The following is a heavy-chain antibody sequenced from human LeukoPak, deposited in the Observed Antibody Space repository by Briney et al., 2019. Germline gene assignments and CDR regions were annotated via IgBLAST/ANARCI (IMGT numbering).Heavy chain of an antibody. CDR3: ARRQYSSGSYYFDY. V-gene: IGHV5-51*01. CDR1: GYSFITYW. D-gene: IGHD6-19*01. Sequence: GESLKISCKGSGYSFITYWIGWVRQMPGKGLEWMGIIYPGDSDTRYSPAFQGQVTISADKSISTAYLQWSSLKASDTAMYYCARRQYSSGSYYFDYWGQGTLVTVSS. J-gene: IGHJ4*02. CDR2: IYPGDSDT.